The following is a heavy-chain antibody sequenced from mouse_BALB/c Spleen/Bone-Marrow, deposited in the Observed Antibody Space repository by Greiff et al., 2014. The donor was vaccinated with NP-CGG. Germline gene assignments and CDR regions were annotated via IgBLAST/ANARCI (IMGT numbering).Heavy chain of an antibody. V-gene: IGHV5-4*02. CDR1: GFTFSDYY. Sequence: EVKLVESGGGLVKPGGSLKLSCAASGFTFSDYYMYWVRQTPEKRLGGVATISDGGSYTYYPDSVKGRFTISRDNVKNNLYLQMSSLKSEDTAMYYCARGPHDDDMDYWGQGTSVTVSS. J-gene: IGHJ4*01. CDR2: ISDGGSYT. CDR3: ARGPHDDDMDY. D-gene: IGHD2-3*01.